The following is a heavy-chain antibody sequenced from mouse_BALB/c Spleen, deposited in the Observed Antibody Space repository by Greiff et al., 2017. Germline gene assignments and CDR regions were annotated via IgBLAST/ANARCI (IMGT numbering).Heavy chain of an antibody. Sequence: EVKLLESGGGLVQPGGSLKLSCAASGFTFSSYTMSWVRQTPEKRLEWVAYISNGGGSTYYPDTVKGRFTISRDNAKNTLYLQMSSLKSEDTAMYYCARQYDGLSWFAYRGQGTLVTVSA. CDR2: ISNGGGST. V-gene: IGHV5-12-2*01. D-gene: IGHD2-3*01. CDR1: GFTFSSYT. J-gene: IGHJ3*01. CDR3: ARQYDGLSWFAY.